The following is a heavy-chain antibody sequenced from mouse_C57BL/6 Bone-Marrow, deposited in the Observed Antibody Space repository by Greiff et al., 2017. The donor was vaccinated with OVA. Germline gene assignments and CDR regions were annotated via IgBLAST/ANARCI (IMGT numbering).Heavy chain of an antibody. CDR2: IDPANGNT. Sequence: EVQLQQSVAELVRPGASVKLSCTASGFHIKNTYMHWVKQRPEQGLEWIGRIDPANGNTKYAPKFQGKATITADTSSNTAYLQLSSLTSEDTAIYYCSLGFAYWGQGTLVTVSA. V-gene: IGHV14-3*01. CDR3: SLGFAY. CDR1: GFHIKNTY. J-gene: IGHJ3*01.